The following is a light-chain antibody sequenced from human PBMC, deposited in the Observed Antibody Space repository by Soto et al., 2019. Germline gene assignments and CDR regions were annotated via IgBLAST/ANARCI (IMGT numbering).Light chain of an antibody. Sequence: EIVLTQSPATLSLSPGERATLSCRASQSVTWYLAWYQQKPGQAPRLLIYDATNRATGIPARFSGSGSGTDFTLTISRLEPEDFAVYYCQQRTNWLTFGGGTRVEI. CDR2: DAT. CDR3: QQRTNWLT. CDR1: QSVTWY. J-gene: IGKJ4*01. V-gene: IGKV3-11*01.